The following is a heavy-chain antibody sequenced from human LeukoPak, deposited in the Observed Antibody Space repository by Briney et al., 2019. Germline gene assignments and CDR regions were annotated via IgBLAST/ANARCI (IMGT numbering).Heavy chain of an antibody. CDR3: ARGPEYSSSWFGRFNYYYYMDV. J-gene: IGHJ6*03. Sequence: ASVKVSCKASGYTFTSYDINWVRRATGQGLEWMGWMNPNSGNTGYAQKFQGRVTMTRNTSISTAYMELSSLRSEDTAVYYCARGPEYSSSWFGRFNYYYYMDVWGKGTTVTVSS. V-gene: IGHV1-8*01. CDR1: GYTFTSYD. CDR2: MNPNSGNT. D-gene: IGHD6-13*01.